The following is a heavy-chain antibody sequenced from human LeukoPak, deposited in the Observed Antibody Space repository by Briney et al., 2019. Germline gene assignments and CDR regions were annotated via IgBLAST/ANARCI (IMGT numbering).Heavy chain of an antibody. Sequence: GGSLRLSCAASGFTFSSYSMNWVRQAPGKGLEWVSSISSSSSYISYADSVKGRFTISRDNAKNSLYLQMNSLRAEDTAVYYCASSPDYFDYWGQGTLVTVSS. J-gene: IGHJ4*02. CDR1: GFTFSSYS. CDR3: ASSPDYFDY. D-gene: IGHD1-14*01. CDR2: ISSSSSYI. V-gene: IGHV3-21*01.